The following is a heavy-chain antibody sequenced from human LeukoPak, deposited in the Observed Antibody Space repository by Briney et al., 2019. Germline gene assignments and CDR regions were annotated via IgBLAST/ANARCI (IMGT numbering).Heavy chain of an antibody. CDR2: IYYSGST. D-gene: IGHD6-19*01. Sequence: SETLSLTCTVSGGSISSYYWSWIRQPPGKGLEWIGYIYYSGSTNYNPSLKRRVTISVDTSKNQFSLKLRSVPAADTAVYYCASHLGSSSGWFDAFDLWGHGPMVPVSS. V-gene: IGHV4-59*08. CDR3: ASHLGSSSGWFDAFDL. CDR1: GGSISSYY. J-gene: IGHJ3*01.